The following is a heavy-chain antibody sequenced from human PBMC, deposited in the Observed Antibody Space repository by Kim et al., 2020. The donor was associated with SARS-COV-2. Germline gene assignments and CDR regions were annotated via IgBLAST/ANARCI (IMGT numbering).Heavy chain of an antibody. CDR3: ARDNSPKAAALDY. J-gene: IGHJ4*02. CDR2: ISYDGSNK. D-gene: IGHD6-13*01. CDR1: GFTFSSYA. V-gene: IGHV3-30*04. Sequence: GGSLRLSCAASGFTFSSYAMHWVRQAPGKGLEWVAVISYDGSNKYYVDSVKGRFTISRDNSKNTLYLQMNSLRAEDTAVYYCARDNSPKAAALDYWGQGTLVTVSS.